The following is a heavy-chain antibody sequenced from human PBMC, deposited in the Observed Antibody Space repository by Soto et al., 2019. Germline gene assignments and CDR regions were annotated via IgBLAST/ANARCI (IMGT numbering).Heavy chain of an antibody. D-gene: IGHD5-18*01. CDR2: IWYDGSNK. CDR3: ARGGYSYGYDY. V-gene: IGHV3-33*01. J-gene: IGHJ4*02. Sequence: QVQLVESGGGVVQPGRSLRLSCAASGFTFSSYGMHWVRQAPGKGLEWVAVIWYDGSNKYYADSVKGRFTISRDNSKNTLYLQMNSLRAEDTAVYYCARGGYSYGYDYWGQGTLVTVSS. CDR1: GFTFSSYG.